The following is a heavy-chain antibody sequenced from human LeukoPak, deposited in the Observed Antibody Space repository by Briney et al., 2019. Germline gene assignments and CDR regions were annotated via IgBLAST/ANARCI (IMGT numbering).Heavy chain of an antibody. V-gene: IGHV1-2*02. CDR2: SNPNSGDT. CDR3: ARDSNRGYYYYYYYMDV. CDR1: GYTFTDYY. D-gene: IGHD1-14*01. J-gene: IGHJ6*03. Sequence: GASVKVSCKASGYTFTDYYMHWVRQAPGQGLEWMGWSNPNSGDTNYAQKFQGRVTMTTDTSISTAYMELSRLRSDDTAVYYCARDSNRGYYYYYYYMDVWGKGTTVTVSS.